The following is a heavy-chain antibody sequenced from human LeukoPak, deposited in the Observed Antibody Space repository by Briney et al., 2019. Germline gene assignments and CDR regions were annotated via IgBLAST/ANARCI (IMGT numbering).Heavy chain of an antibody. J-gene: IGHJ4*02. Sequence: PSETLSHTCAVYGGSFSGYYWSWIREPPGKGLEWIGEINHSGSTNYNPSLKSRVTISVDTSKNQFSLKLSSVTAADTAVYYCVRHHYDSSGYYFVDYWGQGTLVTVSS. D-gene: IGHD3-22*01. CDR2: INHSGST. CDR3: VRHHYDSSGYYFVDY. CDR1: GGSFSGYY. V-gene: IGHV4-34*01.